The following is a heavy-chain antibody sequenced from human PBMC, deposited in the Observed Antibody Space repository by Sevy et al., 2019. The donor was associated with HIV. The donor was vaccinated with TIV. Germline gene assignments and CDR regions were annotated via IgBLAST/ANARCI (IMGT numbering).Heavy chain of an antibody. CDR2: MYYSGST. J-gene: IGHJ4*02. Sequence: SETLSLTCTVSGGSVSSSIYYWSWIRQPPGQGLEWIGYMYYSGSTNYNPSLKSRVTISVDTSKNQFSLKLSSVTAADTAVYYCARVRGGYGGFSGFDYWGQGTLVTVSS. CDR3: ARVRGGYGGFSGFDY. D-gene: IGHD5-12*01. V-gene: IGHV4-61*01. CDR1: GGSVSSSIYY.